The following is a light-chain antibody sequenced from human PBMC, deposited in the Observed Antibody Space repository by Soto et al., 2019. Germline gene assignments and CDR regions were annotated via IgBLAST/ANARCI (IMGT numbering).Light chain of an antibody. V-gene: IGKV1-16*01. Sequence: DIQMTQSPSSRSASLGDRVTITCWASQGISNYLAWYQQKPGKVPKLLIYGASTLQSGVPSRFSGRGSGTEFTLTISSLQHDDFATYYCQQYNSYSWTFGQGTKVDIK. CDR3: QQYNSYSWT. J-gene: IGKJ1*01. CDR2: GAS. CDR1: QGISNY.